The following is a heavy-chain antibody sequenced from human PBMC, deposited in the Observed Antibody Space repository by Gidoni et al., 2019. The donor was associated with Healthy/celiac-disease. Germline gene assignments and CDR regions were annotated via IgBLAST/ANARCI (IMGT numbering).Heavy chain of an antibody. D-gene: IGHD3-10*01. J-gene: IGHJ3*02. V-gene: IGHV4-59*01. Sequence: KPSETLSLTCTVSGGSISSYYWSWIRQPPGKGLEWIGYIYYSGSTNYNPSLKSRVTISVDTSKNQFSLKLSSVTAADTAVYYCARDRGLSRAFEIWGQGTTVTVSS. CDR3: ARDRGLSRAFEI. CDR1: GGSISSYY. CDR2: IYYSGST.